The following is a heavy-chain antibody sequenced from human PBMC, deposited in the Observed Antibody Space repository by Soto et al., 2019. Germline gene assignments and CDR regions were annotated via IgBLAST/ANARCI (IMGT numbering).Heavy chain of an antibody. CDR2: ISGYNGDT. CDR3: LKNDQSAYYYYGMYF. V-gene: IGHV1-18*01. J-gene: IGHJ6*02. Sequence: AAGKVCCEASVYTFTRYGISWVRQAPGQGLEWMGWISGYNGDTNYAQKFQDRVSMTIDTSTGTAYMELRSLTSDDTAIYYCLKNDQSAYYYYGMYFRAQGASVTVS. CDR1: VYTFTRYG. D-gene: IGHD3-16*01.